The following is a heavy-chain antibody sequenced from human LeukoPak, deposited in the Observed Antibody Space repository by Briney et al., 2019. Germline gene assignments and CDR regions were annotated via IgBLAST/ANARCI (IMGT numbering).Heavy chain of an antibody. V-gene: IGHV4-59*08. J-gene: IGHJ6*02. CDR3: ARRRSQDYYDSSGYRRRNCYYYGMDV. CDR1: GGSISSYY. Sequence: PSENLSLTCTVSGGSISSYYWSWIRQPPGKGLEWIGYIYYSGCTNYNPSLKSRVTISVDTSKNQFSLKLSSVTAADTAVYYCARRRSQDYYDSSGYRRRNCYYYGMDVWGQGTLVTVSS. D-gene: IGHD3-22*01. CDR2: IYYSGCT.